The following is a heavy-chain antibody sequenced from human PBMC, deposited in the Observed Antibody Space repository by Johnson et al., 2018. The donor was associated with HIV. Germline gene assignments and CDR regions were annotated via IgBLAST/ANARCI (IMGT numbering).Heavy chain of an antibody. V-gene: IGHV3-30*03. J-gene: IGHJ3*02. CDR3: ASPSGSSRLAFDI. D-gene: IGHD1-26*01. CDR2: IATEGCPD. Sequence: QVQLVESGGGLVKPGRSLRLSCAASGFTLSSYGMHWVRQAPGKGLEWVAVIATEGCPDYYGDSVKLLFTISSDNSKNTVYLQMNSLRAEDTAVYYCASPSGSSRLAFDIWGQGTMVTVSS. CDR1: GFTLSSYG.